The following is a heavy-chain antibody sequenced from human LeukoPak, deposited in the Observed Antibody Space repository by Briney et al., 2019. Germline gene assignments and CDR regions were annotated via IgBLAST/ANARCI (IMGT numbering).Heavy chain of an antibody. J-gene: IGHJ6*02. CDR3: ARHSGSYDYYGMDV. V-gene: IGHV4-59*01. Sequence: PSETLSLTCTVSGGSISSYYWSWIRQPPGKGLEWIGYIYYSGSTNYNPSLKSRVTLSVDTSKNQFSLKLNSVTAADTAVYYCARHSGSYDYYGMDVWGQGTTVTVSS. D-gene: IGHD1-26*01. CDR1: GGSISSYY. CDR2: IYYSGST.